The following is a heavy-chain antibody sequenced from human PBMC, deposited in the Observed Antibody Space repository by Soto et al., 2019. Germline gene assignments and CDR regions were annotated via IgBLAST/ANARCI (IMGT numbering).Heavy chain of an antibody. J-gene: IGHJ6*02. D-gene: IGHD3-10*01. CDR3: ARDQGGGGFGDSYGMDV. Sequence: QVQLVQSGAEVKKPGSSVKVSCKASGGTFSSYAISWVRQAPGQGLEWMGGIIPIFDTANYAQKFQGRVTITADESTSTAYMEPSSLRSEDTAVYYCARDQGGGGFGDSYGMDVWGQGTTVTVSS. CDR1: GGTFSSYA. CDR2: IIPIFDTA. V-gene: IGHV1-69*01.